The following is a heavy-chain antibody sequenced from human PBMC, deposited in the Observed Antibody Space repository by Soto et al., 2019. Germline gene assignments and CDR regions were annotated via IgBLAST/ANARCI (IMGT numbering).Heavy chain of an antibody. J-gene: IGHJ6*02. CDR1: GGTFNTYA. V-gene: IGHV1-69*13. Sequence: SVKVSCKASGGTFNTYAITWVRQAPGQGLEWMGGIIAAFRAANYAQKFQGRVTITADESTSTAYMELSSLRSDDTAVYYCARGGGSYCSGGSCHSGRNYYYNMDVWGQGTTVTVSS. D-gene: IGHD2-15*01. CDR2: IIAAFRAA. CDR3: ARGGGSYCSGGSCHSGRNYYYNMDV.